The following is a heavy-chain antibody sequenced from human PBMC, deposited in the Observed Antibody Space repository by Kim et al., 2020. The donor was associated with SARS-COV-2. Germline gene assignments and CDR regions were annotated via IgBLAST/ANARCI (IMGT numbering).Heavy chain of an antibody. V-gene: IGHV3-23*01. Sequence: GGSLRLSCAASGFTFSSYAMSWVRQAPGKGLEWVSAISGSGGSTYYADSVKGRFTISRDNSKNTLYLQMNSLRAEDTAVYYCAKADSSWYLVGYFDYWGQGTLVTVSS. CDR2: ISGSGGST. J-gene: IGHJ4*02. CDR3: AKADSSWYLVGYFDY. D-gene: IGHD6-13*01. CDR1: GFTFSSYA.